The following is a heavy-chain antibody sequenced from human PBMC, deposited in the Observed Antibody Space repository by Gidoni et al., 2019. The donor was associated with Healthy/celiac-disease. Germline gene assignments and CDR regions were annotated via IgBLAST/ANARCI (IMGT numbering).Heavy chain of an antibody. Sequence: QVQLVESGGGVFQPGRSMILSCAASGFTFSSYVSHLVRQAPGKVLEWVAVIWYDGSNKDDADSVKGRFTISRDNSKNTLYLQMNSLRAEDTAVYYCARYLTMVQGVIPDWGQGNLVTVSS. CDR1: GFTFSSYV. CDR3: ARYLTMVQGVIPD. J-gene: IGHJ4*02. V-gene: IGHV3-33*01. D-gene: IGHD3-10*01. CDR2: IWYDGSNK.